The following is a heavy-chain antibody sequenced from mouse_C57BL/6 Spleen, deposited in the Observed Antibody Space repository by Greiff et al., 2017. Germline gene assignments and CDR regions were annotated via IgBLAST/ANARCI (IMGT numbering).Heavy chain of an antibody. J-gene: IGHJ2*01. D-gene: IGHD2-3*01. V-gene: IGHV1-22*01. CDR3: AREESYDGYPFDY. CDR2: INPNNGGT. CDR1: GYTFTDYN. Sequence: EVQVVESGPELVKPGASVKMSCKASGYTFTDYNMHWVKQSHGKSLEWIGYINPNNGGTSYNQKFKGKATLTVNKSSSTAYMELRSLTSEDSAVYYCAREESYDGYPFDYWGQGTTLTVSS.